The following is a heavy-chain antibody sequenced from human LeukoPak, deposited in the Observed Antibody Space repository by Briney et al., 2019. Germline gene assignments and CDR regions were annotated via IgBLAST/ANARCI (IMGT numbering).Heavy chain of an antibody. CDR2: IYYSGST. CDR1: GGSISSSSYY. CDR3: ASYIAALDY. J-gene: IGHJ4*02. Sequence: SETLSLTCTVSGGSISSSSYYWGWIRQPPGKGLEWIRSIYYSGSTYYNPSLKSRVTISVDTSKDQFSLKLSSVTAADTAVYYCASYIAALDYWGQGTLVTVSS. D-gene: IGHD6-13*01. V-gene: IGHV4-39*07.